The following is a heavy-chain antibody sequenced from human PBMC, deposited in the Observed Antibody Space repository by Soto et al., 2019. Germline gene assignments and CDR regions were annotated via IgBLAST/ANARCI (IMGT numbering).Heavy chain of an antibody. J-gene: IGHJ4*02. Sequence: QVQLQESGPGLVKPSQTLSLTCSVSGGSIRNADYYWSWIRQPPGKGLEWIGYIYYSGSTYYNPSLKSRLTISVDTSRNQFSLNLTSVTAADTAVYFCARADSGGMWWPKLLAFDNGGRGTLVTVSS. CDR3: ARADSGGMWWPKLLAFDN. D-gene: IGHD2-21*01. CDR1: GGSIRNADYY. CDR2: IYYSGST. V-gene: IGHV4-30-4*01.